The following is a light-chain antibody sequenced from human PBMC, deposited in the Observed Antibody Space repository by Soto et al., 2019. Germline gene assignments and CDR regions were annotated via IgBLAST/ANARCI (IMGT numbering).Light chain of an antibody. Sequence: EIVLTQSPATLSLSPGERASLSCRASQSVSSYLAWYQQKPGQAPRLLIYDASNRATGISARFSGSGSGTDFTLTINILEPEDFAVYYCQHRSNWLAFGGGTKVEIK. J-gene: IGKJ4*01. CDR3: QHRSNWLA. CDR2: DAS. V-gene: IGKV3-11*01. CDR1: QSVSSY.